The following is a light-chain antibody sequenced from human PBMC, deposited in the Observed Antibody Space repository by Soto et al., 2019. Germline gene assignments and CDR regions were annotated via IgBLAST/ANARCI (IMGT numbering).Light chain of an antibody. J-gene: IGLJ1*01. CDR1: SSDVGTYNY. CDR3: TSYTRDTALV. Sequence: QSVLTHPASVSGSPGQSITISCTGTSSDVGTYNYVSWYQHHPGKAPKLIIYEVSNRPSGVSNRFSGSKSGSTASLTISGLQAEDEADYHCTSYTRDTALVFGTGTKSPS. CDR2: EVS. V-gene: IGLV2-14*01.